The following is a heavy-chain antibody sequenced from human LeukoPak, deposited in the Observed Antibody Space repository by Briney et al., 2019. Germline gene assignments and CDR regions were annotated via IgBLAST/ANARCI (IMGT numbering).Heavy chain of an antibody. Sequence: GGSLRLSCAASGFTFSGYWMTWVRQAPGKGLEYVSGISSDGDSTYYANSVKGRFIISRDNSKNMLYLQMGSLRAEDMAVYYCARADCSSSSCYTVAYWGQGTLVTVSS. CDR2: ISSDGDST. V-gene: IGHV3-64*01. CDR3: ARADCSSSSCYTVAY. D-gene: IGHD2-2*02. J-gene: IGHJ4*02. CDR1: GFTFSGYW.